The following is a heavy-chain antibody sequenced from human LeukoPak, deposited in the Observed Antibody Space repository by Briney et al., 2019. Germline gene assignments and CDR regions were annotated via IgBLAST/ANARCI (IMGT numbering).Heavy chain of an antibody. V-gene: IGHV1-18*01. CDR3: AAQSFGKGDYFDY. Sequence: ASVKVSCKASGYTFTSYGISWVRQAPGQGLEWMGWISAYNGNTNYAQKFQGRVTITADESTSTAYMELSSLRSEDTAVYYCAAQSFGKGDYFDYWGQGTLVTVSS. J-gene: IGHJ4*02. D-gene: IGHD3-16*01. CDR2: ISAYNGNT. CDR1: GYTFTSYG.